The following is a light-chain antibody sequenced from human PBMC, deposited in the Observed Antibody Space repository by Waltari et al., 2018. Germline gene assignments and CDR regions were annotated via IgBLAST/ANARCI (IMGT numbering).Light chain of an antibody. CDR3: QSYDSSLSGVL. V-gene: IGLV1-40*01. J-gene: IGLJ2*01. CDR2: GNN. Sequence: QSVLTPPPSVSGAPGQRVTISCTGSNSNIGAGSGVHWYQQLPGTAPKLLIYGNNNRPSGVPDRFSGSKSGTSAPLAITGLQAEDEADYYCQSYDSSLSGVLFGGGTKLTVL. CDR1: NSNIGAGSG.